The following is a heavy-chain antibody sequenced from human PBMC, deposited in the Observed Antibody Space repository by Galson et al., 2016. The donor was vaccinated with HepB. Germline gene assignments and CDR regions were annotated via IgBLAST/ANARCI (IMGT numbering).Heavy chain of an antibody. CDR2: IFSNDDT. V-gene: IGHV2-26*01. D-gene: IGHD1-26*01. J-gene: IGHJ3*01. CDR3: ARMVGVVGPRTRRRYSDSFDV. CDR1: GFSLSNPRMG. Sequence: PALVKPTQTLTLTCTVSGFSLSNPRMGVSWIRQPPGEALEWLAHIFSNDDTSYNTSLKSRLTISKDISKRQVVLTMTNLDPVDTATYYCARMVGVVGPRTRRRYSDSFDVWGQGTMVTVSS.